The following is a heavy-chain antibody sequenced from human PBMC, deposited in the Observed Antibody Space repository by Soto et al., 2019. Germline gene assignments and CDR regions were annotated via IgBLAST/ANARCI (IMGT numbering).Heavy chain of an antibody. Sequence: QVQLQESGPGLVKPSQTLSLTCTVSGGSISSGGYYWSWIRQHPGKGLEWIGYIYYSGSTYYNPSLKGRVTISVDTSKNRFSLKLSAVTAADTAVYYCAGGLTYGHKSDAFDIWGQGTMVTVSS. CDR2: IYYSGST. J-gene: IGHJ3*02. CDR1: GGSISSGGYY. D-gene: IGHD3-9*01. V-gene: IGHV4-31*03. CDR3: AGGLTYGHKSDAFDI.